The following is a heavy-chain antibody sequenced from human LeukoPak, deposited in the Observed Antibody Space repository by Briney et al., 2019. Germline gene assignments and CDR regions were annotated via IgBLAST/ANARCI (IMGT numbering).Heavy chain of an antibody. CDR2: INPNSGGT. J-gene: IGHJ4*02. D-gene: IGHD2-15*01. Sequence: ASVKVSCKASVYTFTGYYMHWVPQAPGQGLEWMGWINPNSGGTNYAQKFQGRVTITRDTSISAAYMELSRLRSDDTAVYCCARASSRYCSGGSCYPFDYWGQGTLVTVSS. CDR1: VYTFTGYY. CDR3: ARASSRYCSGGSCYPFDY. V-gene: IGHV1-2*02.